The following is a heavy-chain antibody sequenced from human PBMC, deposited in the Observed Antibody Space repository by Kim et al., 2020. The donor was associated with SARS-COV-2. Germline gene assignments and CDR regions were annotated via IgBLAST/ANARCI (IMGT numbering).Heavy chain of an antibody. CDR1: GFTFSSYA. Sequence: GGSLRLSCAASGFTFSSYAMSWVRQAPGKGLEWVSAISGSGGSTYYADSVKGRFTISRDNSKNTLYLQMNSLRAEDTAVYYCAKGVGYCSSSSCYAFYYYYGMDGWGQGTTVTVSS. CDR2: ISGSGGST. CDR3: AKGVGYCSSSSCYAFYYYYGMDG. J-gene: IGHJ6*02. V-gene: IGHV3-23*01. D-gene: IGHD2-2*01.